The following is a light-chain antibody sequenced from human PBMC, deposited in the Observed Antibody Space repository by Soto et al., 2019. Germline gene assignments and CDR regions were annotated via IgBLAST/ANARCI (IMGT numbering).Light chain of an antibody. CDR1: QTISSY. CDR3: QQSYSTPWT. V-gene: IGKV1-39*01. Sequence: DIQMTQSPSSLSASVGDSVTITCRASQTISSYLNWYQQKPGKAPKLLIYAASSFQSGVPSRFSGSGSGTDFTLTISSLQPEDFATYYCQQSYSTPWTFGQGTKVEIK. J-gene: IGKJ1*01. CDR2: AAS.